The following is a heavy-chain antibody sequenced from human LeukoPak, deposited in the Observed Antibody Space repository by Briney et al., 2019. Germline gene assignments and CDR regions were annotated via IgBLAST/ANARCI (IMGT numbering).Heavy chain of an antibody. CDR3: ARVEYQLLLSAFDI. Sequence: KASETLSLTCTVSGGSISSYYWSWIRQPPGKGLEWIGYIYYSGSTNYNPSLKGRVTISVDTSKNQFSLKLSSVTAADTAVYYCARVEYQLLLSAFDIWGQGTMVTVSS. D-gene: IGHD2-2*01. J-gene: IGHJ3*02. V-gene: IGHV4-59*01. CDR2: IYYSGST. CDR1: GGSISSYY.